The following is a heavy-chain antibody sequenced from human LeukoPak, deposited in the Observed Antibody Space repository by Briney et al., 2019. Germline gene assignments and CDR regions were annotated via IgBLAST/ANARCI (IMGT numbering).Heavy chain of an antibody. J-gene: IGHJ5*02. CDR2: TSSSDAGT. D-gene: IGHD4-17*01. Sequence: GGSLRLSCAVSGFPLSSYAMSWVRQAPGKGLEWVSATSSSDAGTYYADSVRGRFTISRDNSKNTLYLQMNSLRAEDAAVYYCARVTIYGDYLENWFDPWGQGTLVTVSS. V-gene: IGHV3-23*01. CDR3: ARVTIYGDYLENWFDP. CDR1: GFPLSSYA.